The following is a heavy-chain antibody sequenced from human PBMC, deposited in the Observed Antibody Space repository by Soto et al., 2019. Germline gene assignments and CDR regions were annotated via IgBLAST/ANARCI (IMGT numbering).Heavy chain of an antibody. V-gene: IGHV4-59*01. D-gene: IGHD1-20*01. Sequence: SETLSLTCSVSGASTDNYYWSWIRQPPGKGLEWIGHVHYSGSTNYNPSLKSRVTISLDTSKNQFSLKVSSVTAADTAVYYCAKDQEYNWNRAVRRADWFDPWGQGTLVTVSS. CDR3: AKDQEYNWNRAVRRADWFDP. J-gene: IGHJ5*02. CDR1: GASTDNYY. CDR2: VHYSGST.